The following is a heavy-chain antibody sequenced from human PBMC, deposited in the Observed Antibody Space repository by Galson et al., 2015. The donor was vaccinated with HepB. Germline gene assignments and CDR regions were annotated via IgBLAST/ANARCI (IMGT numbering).Heavy chain of an antibody. V-gene: IGHV3-23*01. J-gene: IGHJ4*02. D-gene: IGHD1-26*01. CDR2: ISGSGGST. CDR3: AKGDSGGKWELRRVFDY. Sequence: AISGSGGSTYYADSVKGRFTISRDNSKNTLYLQMNSLRAEDTAVYYCAKGDSGGKWELRRVFDYWGQGTLVTVSS.